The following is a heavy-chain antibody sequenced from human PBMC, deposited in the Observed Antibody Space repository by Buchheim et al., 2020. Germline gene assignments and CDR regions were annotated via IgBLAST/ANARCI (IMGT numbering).Heavy chain of an antibody. CDR1: GYTFTTYY. CDR2: ISPSGGST. Sequence: QVQLVQSGTEVKKPGASVKVSCKASGYTFTTYYIHWVRQAPGQGLEWMGMISPSGGSTSYSQTFQGRVTMTRDTSTSTVYMELSSLRSEDTAVYYCARDYSNYVRGMDVWGQGTT. J-gene: IGHJ6*02. V-gene: IGHV1-46*01. D-gene: IGHD4-11*01. CDR3: ARDYSNYVRGMDV.